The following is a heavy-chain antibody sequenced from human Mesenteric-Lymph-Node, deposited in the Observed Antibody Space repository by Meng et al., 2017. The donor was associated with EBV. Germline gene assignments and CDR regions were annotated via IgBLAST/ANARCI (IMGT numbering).Heavy chain of an antibody. J-gene: IGHJ4*02. CDR3: ATGLYGDYALAN. Sequence: QLPESGPGLVKPSGTLSLPCTVSGGSVSSGTYYWSWIRQPPGKGLEWIGYIYYSGSTNYNPSLKSRVTISVDTSKNQFSLKLSSVTAADTAVYYCATGLYGDYALANWGQGTLVTVSS. V-gene: IGHV4-61*01. CDR1: GGSVSSGTYY. CDR2: IYYSGST. D-gene: IGHD4-17*01.